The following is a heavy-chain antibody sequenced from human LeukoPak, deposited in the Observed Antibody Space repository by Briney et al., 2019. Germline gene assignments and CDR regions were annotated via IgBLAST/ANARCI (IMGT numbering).Heavy chain of an antibody. CDR2: IYYSGST. D-gene: IGHD6-13*01. V-gene: IGHV4-31*03. J-gene: IGHJ4*02. CDR1: GGSISSGGYY. CDR3: ARARSAAGNFDY. Sequence: SETLSLTCTVSGGSISSGGYYWSWIRQHPGKGLEWIGCIYYSGSTYYNPSLKSRVTISADTSKNRFSLKLSSVTAADTAVYYCARARSAAGNFDYWGQGTLVTVSS.